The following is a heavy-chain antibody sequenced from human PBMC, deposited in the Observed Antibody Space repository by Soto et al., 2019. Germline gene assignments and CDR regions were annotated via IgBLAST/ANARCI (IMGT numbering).Heavy chain of an antibody. CDR2: MSNSGTLI. J-gene: IGHJ1*01. Sequence: EVQLVESGGGLVQPGGSLRLSCEASGFSFSTYGMTWFRQAPGKGLEWVSYMSNSGTLIYYADSVKGRFTISRDNAKNSLFLQMSSLRGDDTAVYYCARDGGDYDEYFQHWGQGTLVTVSS. CDR3: ARDGGDYDEYFQH. V-gene: IGHV3-48*01. CDR1: GFSFSTYG. D-gene: IGHD2-21*01.